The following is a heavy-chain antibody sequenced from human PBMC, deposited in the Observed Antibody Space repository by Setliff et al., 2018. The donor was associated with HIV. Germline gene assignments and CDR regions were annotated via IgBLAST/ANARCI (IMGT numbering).Heavy chain of an antibody. CDR1: GGTFSSYA. CDR2: IIPVFGTT. J-gene: IGHJ4*02. V-gene: IGHV1-69*05. CDR3: ARDRGRYGDYRDFDY. D-gene: IGHD4-17*01. Sequence: SVKVSCKASGGTFSSYAISWVRQAPGQGLDWMGGIIPVFGTTNYAQKFQGRVTMTRDTSISTFYMEVTRLTSDDTAVYYCARDRGRYGDYRDFDYWGQGALVTVSS.